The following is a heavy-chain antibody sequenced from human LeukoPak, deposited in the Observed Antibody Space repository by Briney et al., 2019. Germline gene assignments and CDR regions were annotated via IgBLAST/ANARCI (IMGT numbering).Heavy chain of an antibody. CDR3: ARSVITFGGVIDNFDY. CDR2: ISAYNGNT. J-gene: IGHJ4*02. Sequence: ASVKVSCKASGYTFTSYGISWVRQAPGQGLEWMGWISAYNGNTNYAQKLQGRVTMTTDTSTSTAYMELRSLRSDDTAVYYCARSVITFGGVIDNFDYWGQGTLVTVSS. V-gene: IGHV1-18*01. D-gene: IGHD3-16*02. CDR1: GYTFTSYG.